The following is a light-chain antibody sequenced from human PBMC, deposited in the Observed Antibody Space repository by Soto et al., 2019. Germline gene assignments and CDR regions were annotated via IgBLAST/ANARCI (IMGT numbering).Light chain of an antibody. CDR1: NIETKS. CDR2: DGT. CDR3: QVWDSGSDHVV. J-gene: IGLJ2*01. Sequence: SYVLTQPPSVSVAPGQTARITCGGNNIETKSVHWYQQKPGQAPVLVVYDGTDRPSGIPERFSGSNSGNTATLTISRVEAGDEADYYCQVWDSGSDHVVFGGGTKLTVL. V-gene: IGLV3-21*02.